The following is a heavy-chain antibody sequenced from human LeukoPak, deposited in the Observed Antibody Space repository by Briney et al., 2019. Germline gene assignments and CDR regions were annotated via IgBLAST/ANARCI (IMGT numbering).Heavy chain of an antibody. CDR1: GGSFSGYY. J-gene: IGHJ6*03. V-gene: IGHV4-34*01. D-gene: IGHD5/OR15-5a*01. CDR2: INHSGST. CDR3: ARVKTDSTSHYYYYYMDV. Sequence: SETLSLTCAVYGGSFSGYYWSWIRQPPGKGLEWIGEINHSGSTIYNPSLKSRVTISLDTSKNQFSLKLSSVTAADTAVYYCARVKTDSTSHYYYYYMDVWGKGTTVTISS.